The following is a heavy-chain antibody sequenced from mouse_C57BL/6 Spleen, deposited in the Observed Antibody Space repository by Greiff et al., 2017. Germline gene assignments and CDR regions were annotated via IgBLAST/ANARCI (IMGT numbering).Heavy chain of an antibody. D-gene: IGHD2-4*01. CDR3: AYDYDGTWFAY. J-gene: IGHJ3*01. CDR2: ISSGSSTI. CDR1: GFTFSDYG. Sequence: EVQLVESGGGLVKPGGSLKLSCAASGFTFSDYGMHWVRQAPEKGLEWVAYISSGSSTIYYAATVKGRFTISRDNAKNTLFLQMTSLRSEDTAMYYCAYDYDGTWFAYWGQGTLVTVSA. V-gene: IGHV5-17*01.